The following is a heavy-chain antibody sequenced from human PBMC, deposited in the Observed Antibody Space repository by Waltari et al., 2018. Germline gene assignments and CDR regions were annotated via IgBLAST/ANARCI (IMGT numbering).Heavy chain of an antibody. Sequence: EVQVVESGGGLVQPGGSLKLSCATSGFSFRGSTIHWVRQPSGKGLEWVGRIRREPYNYATAYSASVKGRFTISRDDSKNTAYLQMNSLMTEDTAVYYCSGGEVTGTDFWGQGTLVTVSS. J-gene: IGHJ4*02. D-gene: IGHD6-19*01. CDR1: GFSFRGST. CDR2: IRREPYNYAT. CDR3: SGGEVTGTDF. V-gene: IGHV3-73*01.